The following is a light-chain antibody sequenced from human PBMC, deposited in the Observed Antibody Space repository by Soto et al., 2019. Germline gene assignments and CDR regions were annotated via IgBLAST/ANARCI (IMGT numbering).Light chain of an antibody. J-gene: IGKJ2*01. CDR2: SAS. Sequence: EIVLTQSPGTLSLSPGEGATLSCRASQSVSSTYLAWYQHKPGQAPRLLIYSASRRASGIPDRFSGSGSGTYFTLTSNRLEPEDFAEYYCQQYSGPGMYTFGQGTKLEIK. CDR3: QQYSGPGMYT. V-gene: IGKV3-20*01. CDR1: QSVSSTY.